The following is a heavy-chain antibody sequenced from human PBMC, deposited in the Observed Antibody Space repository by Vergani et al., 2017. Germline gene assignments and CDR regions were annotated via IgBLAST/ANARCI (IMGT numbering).Heavy chain of an antibody. CDR1: GGSISSYY. J-gene: IGHJ3*02. V-gene: IGHV4-59*01. CDR3: ARDTPSSTTVTSHDAFDI. Sequence: QVQLQESGPGLVKPSETLSLTCTVSGGSISSYYWSWIRQPPGKGLEWIGYIYYSGSTNDNPSLKSRVTISVDTSKNQFSLKLSTVTAADTAVYYCARDTPSSTTVTSHDAFDIWGQGTMVTVSS. CDR2: IYYSGST. D-gene: IGHD4-17*01.